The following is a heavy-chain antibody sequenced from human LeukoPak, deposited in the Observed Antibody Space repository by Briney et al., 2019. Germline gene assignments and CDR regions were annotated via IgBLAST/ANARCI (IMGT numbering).Heavy chain of an antibody. D-gene: IGHD3-22*01. CDR2: ISGSGGST. Sequence: GGSLRLSCAASGFTFSSYAMTWVRQAPGKGLEWVSVISGSGGSTDYADSVKGRFTISRDNSKNTLYLQMNSLGAEDTAVYYCAGLVGRYSSGLYYYYFDYWGQGTLVTVSS. CDR1: GFTFSSYA. J-gene: IGHJ4*02. CDR3: AGLVGRYSSGLYYYYFDY. V-gene: IGHV3-23*01.